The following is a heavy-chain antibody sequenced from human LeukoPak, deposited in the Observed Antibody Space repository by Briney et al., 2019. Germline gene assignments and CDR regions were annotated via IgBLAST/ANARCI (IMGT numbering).Heavy chain of an antibody. J-gene: IGHJ3*02. D-gene: IGHD5-24*01. V-gene: IGHV4-59*01. CDR2: IYYSGST. CDR3: AGRLWRRDGYNLSAFDI. Sequence: SETLSLTCTVSGGTISSYYWSWIRQPPGKGLEWIGYIYYSGSTNYNPSLKSRVTISVDTSKNQFSLKLSSVTAADTAVYYCAGRLWRRDGYNLSAFDIWGQGTMVTVSS. CDR1: GGTISSYY.